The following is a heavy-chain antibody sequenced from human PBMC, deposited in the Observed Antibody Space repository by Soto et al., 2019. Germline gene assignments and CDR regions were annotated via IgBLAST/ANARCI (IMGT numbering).Heavy chain of an antibody. Sequence: GGSLRLSCAASGFTFSDYYMSWIRQAPGKGLEWVSYISSSGSTIYYADSVKGRFTISRDNAKNSLYLQMNSLRAAHPAVYSCARPYPTMAWFDPWGQGTLVTLSS. J-gene: IGHJ5*02. V-gene: IGHV3-11*01. CDR3: ARPYPTMAWFDP. D-gene: IGHD3-10*01. CDR1: GFTFSDYY. CDR2: ISSSGSTI.